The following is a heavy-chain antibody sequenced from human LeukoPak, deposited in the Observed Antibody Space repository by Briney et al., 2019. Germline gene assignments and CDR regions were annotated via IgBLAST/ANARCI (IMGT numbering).Heavy chain of an antibody. CDR3: ARGASPYKYFDWLQYDY. J-gene: IGHJ4*02. D-gene: IGHD3-9*01. V-gene: IGHV1-69*13. Sequence: SVRVSSEASGGTFISYAISWVRQAPGQGLEWMGGIIPIFGTANYAQKFQGRVTITADESTSTAYMELSSLRSEDTAVYYCARGASPYKYFDWLQYDYWGQGTLVTVSS. CDR2: IIPIFGTA. CDR1: GGTFISYA.